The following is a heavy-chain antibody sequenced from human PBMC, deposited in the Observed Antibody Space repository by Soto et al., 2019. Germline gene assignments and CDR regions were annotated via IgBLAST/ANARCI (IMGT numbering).Heavy chain of an antibody. Sequence: VGSLRLSCAASGFTFSSYAMHWVRQAPGKGLEWVSAISGSGGSTYYADSVKGRFTISRDNSKNTLYLQMNSLRAEDTAVYYCAKDPFIRSWTKYFDYWGQGTLVNVSS. J-gene: IGHJ4*02. CDR2: ISGSGGST. CDR1: GFTFSSYA. CDR3: AKDPFIRSWTKYFDY. V-gene: IGHV3-23*01. D-gene: IGHD6-13*01.